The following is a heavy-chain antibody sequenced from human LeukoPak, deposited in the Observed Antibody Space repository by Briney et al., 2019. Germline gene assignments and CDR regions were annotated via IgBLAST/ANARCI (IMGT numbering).Heavy chain of an antibody. CDR3: ARESHETREDY. V-gene: IGHV1-46*01. CDR1: GYTFTSYY. D-gene: IGHD1-1*01. J-gene: IGHJ4*02. Sequence: GASVKVSCKASGYTFTSYYMHWVRQAPGQGLEWMGIINPSGGSTSYAQNFQGRVTMTRDTSTSTVYMELSSLRSDDTAMYYCARESHETREDYWGQGTLVTVSS. CDR2: INPSGGST.